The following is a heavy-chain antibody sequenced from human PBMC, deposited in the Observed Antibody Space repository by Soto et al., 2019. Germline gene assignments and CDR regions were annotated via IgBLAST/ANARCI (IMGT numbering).Heavy chain of an antibody. CDR3: ARVPTGDHAFY. D-gene: IGHD7-27*01. CDR2: MNPDSGKT. CDR1: GYTFTSYD. Sequence: QVQLVQSGAEVKKPGASVKVSCKAFGYTFTSYDINWARQATGQGLEWMGWMNPDSGKTGYAHKFQGRVTMTRDTSISTADMELSSLRSEDTAVYYCARVPTGDHAFYWGQGTLVTVSS. V-gene: IGHV1-8*01. J-gene: IGHJ4*02.